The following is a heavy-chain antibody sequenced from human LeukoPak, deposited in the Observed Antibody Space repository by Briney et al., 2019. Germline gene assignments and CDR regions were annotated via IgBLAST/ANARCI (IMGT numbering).Heavy chain of an antibody. Sequence: SQTLSLTCAISGDSVSSNSAAWNWIRQSPSRGLEWLGRTYYRSKWYNDYAVSVKSRITINPDTSKNKFSLQLNSVTPEGTAVYYCARDVSRSEDSSGWYDWFDPWGQGTLVTVSS. J-gene: IGHJ5*02. CDR1: GDSVSSNSAA. V-gene: IGHV6-1*01. CDR2: TYYRSKWYN. CDR3: ARDVSRSEDSSGWYDWFDP. D-gene: IGHD6-19*01.